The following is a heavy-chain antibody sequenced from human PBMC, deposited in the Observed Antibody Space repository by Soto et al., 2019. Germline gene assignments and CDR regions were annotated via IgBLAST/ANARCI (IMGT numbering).Heavy chain of an antibody. V-gene: IGHV3-23*01. CDR1: GFTFSNHA. D-gene: IGHD6-19*01. Sequence: GGSLRLSCAASGFTFSNHAMSWVRQAPGKGLEWVSAVSGSGASPYYADSVNGRFTIFRDNSKNTLYLQMNTLRAEDTAVYYCAKEYGSGWGFDYWGQGALVTVSS. CDR3: AKEYGSGWGFDY. CDR2: VSGSGASP. J-gene: IGHJ4*02.